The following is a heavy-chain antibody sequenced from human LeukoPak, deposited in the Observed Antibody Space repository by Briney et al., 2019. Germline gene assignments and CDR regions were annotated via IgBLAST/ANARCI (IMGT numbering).Heavy chain of an antibody. V-gene: IGHV4-39*01. CDR1: GGSINTSSYD. J-gene: IGHJ5*02. CDR3: VRRRYYYDSSGDLGWFDP. Sequence: SETLSLTCAVSGGSINTSSYDWGWLRQPPGKGLELIGSIYYSGSTHYNPSLKSRVTISADTSKIQFSLKLRSVTAADTAVYYCVRRRYYYDSSGDLGWFDPWGQGTLVTVSS. D-gene: IGHD3-22*01. CDR2: IYYSGST.